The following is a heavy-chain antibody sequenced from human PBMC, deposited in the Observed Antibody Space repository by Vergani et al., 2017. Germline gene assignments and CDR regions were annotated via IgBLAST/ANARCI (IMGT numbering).Heavy chain of an antibody. V-gene: IGHV3-23*01. J-gene: IGHJ4*02. D-gene: IGHD3-3*01. CDR2: ISGSGGST. Sequence: EVQLLDSGGGLVQPGGSLRLSCAASGFTFSSYAMSWVRQAPGKGLEWVSAISGSGGSTYYADSVKGRFTISRDNSKNTLYLQMNSLRAEDTAVYYCAKDRVTRMGVVIGYFDYWGQGTLVTVSS. CDR3: AKDRVTRMGVVIGYFDY. CDR1: GFTFSSYA.